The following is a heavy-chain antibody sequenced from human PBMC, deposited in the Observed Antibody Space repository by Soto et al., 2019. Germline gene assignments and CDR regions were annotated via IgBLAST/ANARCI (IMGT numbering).Heavy chain of an antibody. V-gene: IGHV4-59*01. CDR3: ASSKMGLISVLES. D-gene: IGHD3-10*01. CDR1: GDSIRRYF. J-gene: IGHJ4*02. CDR2: IPYSGGP. Sequence: SETLSLTCNVSGDSIRRYFWSWVRQPPGKGLEWIGYIPYSGGPTYHPSLKSRVTISIDTSKKQFSLKMTSVTAADTAVYYCASSKMGLISVLESWDQGTMVTVSS.